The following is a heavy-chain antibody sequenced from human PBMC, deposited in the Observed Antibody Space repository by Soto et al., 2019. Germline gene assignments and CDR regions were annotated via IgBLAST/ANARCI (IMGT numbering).Heavy chain of an antibody. J-gene: IGHJ4*02. CDR3: AKRPYTHYFDY. V-gene: IGHV3-23*01. CDR1: GFTFSGYA. D-gene: IGHD4-4*01. CDR2: ISGSGGST. Sequence: WGSLRLSCAASGFTFSGYAMSWVRQAPGKGLEWVSAISGSGGSTYYADSVKGRFTISRDNSMNTLYLQMNSLGAEDTAVYYRAKRPYTHYFDYWGQGTLVTVSS.